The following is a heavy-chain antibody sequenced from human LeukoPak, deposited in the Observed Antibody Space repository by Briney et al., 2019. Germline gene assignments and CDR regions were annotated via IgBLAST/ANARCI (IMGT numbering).Heavy chain of an antibody. CDR1: GGSISSYY. D-gene: IGHD3-10*01. CDR2: IYYSGST. V-gene: IGHV4-59*08. J-gene: IGHJ4*02. CDR3: ARQRVRAGELDY. Sequence: SQTLSLTCTVSGGSISSYYWSWIRQPPGKGLEWIGYIYYSGSTNYNPSLKSRVTISVDTSKNQFSLKLSSVTAADTAVYYCARQRVRAGELDYWGQGTLVTVSS.